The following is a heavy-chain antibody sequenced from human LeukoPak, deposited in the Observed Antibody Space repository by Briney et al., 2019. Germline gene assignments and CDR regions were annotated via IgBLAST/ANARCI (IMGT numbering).Heavy chain of an antibody. V-gene: IGHV4-4*02. CDR3: ASFGPMLGYCSSTSCQDY. CDR1: GGSISSSNW. CDR2: IYHSGST. J-gene: IGHJ4*02. D-gene: IGHD2-2*01. Sequence: SGTLSLTCAVSGGSISSSNWWSWVRQPPGKGLEWIGEIYHSGSTNYNPSLKSRVTISVDKSKNQFPLKLGSVTAADTAVYYCASFGPMLGYCSSTSCQDYWGQGTLVTVSS.